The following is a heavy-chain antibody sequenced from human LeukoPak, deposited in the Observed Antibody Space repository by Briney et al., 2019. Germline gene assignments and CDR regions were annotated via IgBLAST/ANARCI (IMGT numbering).Heavy chain of an antibody. CDR2: ISGSNSYI. D-gene: IGHD3-22*01. CDR1: GFTFNSYS. CDR3: ARDSPRGNYYDSYDAFDI. Sequence: GGSLRLSCAASGFTFNSYSMNWVRQAPGKGLEWVSSISGSNSYIYYADSVKGRFTISRDNAKNSLYLQMNSLRAEDTAVYYCARDSPRGNYYDSYDAFDIWGQGTMVTVSS. J-gene: IGHJ3*02. V-gene: IGHV3-21*01.